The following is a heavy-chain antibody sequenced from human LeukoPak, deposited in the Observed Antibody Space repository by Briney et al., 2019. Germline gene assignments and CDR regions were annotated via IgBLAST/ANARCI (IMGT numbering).Heavy chain of an antibody. J-gene: IGHJ4*02. D-gene: IGHD4-17*01. Sequence: SETLSLTCTVSGGSLSSYYWSWLRQPPGKGLEWIGYIYYSGSTNYNPSLKSRVTISVDTSKNQFSLKLSSVTAADTAVYYCAQIEDYGDYYFDYWGQGTLVTVSS. V-gene: IGHV4-59*01. CDR3: AQIEDYGDYYFDY. CDR1: GGSLSSYY. CDR2: IYYSGST.